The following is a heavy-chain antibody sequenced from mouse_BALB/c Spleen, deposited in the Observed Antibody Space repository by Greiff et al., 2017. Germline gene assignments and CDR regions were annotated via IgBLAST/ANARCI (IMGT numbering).Heavy chain of an antibody. D-gene: IGHD2-1*01. J-gene: IGHJ2*01. Sequence: EVQRVESGGGLVQPGGSLKLSCAASGFTFSSYTMSWVRQTPEKRLEWVAYISNGGGSTYYPDTVKGRFTISRDNAKNTLYLQMSSLKSEDTAMYYCARHLGYGNYFDYWGQGTTLTVSS. CDR1: GFTFSSYT. V-gene: IGHV5-12-2*01. CDR2: ISNGGGST. CDR3: ARHLGYGNYFDY.